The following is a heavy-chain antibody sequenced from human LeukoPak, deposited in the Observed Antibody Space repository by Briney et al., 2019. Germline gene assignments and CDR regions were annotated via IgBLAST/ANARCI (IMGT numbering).Heavy chain of an antibody. V-gene: IGHV1-2*02. Sequence: ASVKVSCKASGYTFTGYYMHWVRQAPGQGLEWMGWINPNSGGTNYAQKFQGRVTMARDTSISTAYMELSRLRSDDTAVYYSARDWYYYNSSGYLPVDYYYMDVWGKGTTVTISS. D-gene: IGHD3-22*01. CDR1: GYTFTGYY. CDR2: INPNSGGT. CDR3: ARDWYYYNSSGYLPVDYYYMDV. J-gene: IGHJ6*03.